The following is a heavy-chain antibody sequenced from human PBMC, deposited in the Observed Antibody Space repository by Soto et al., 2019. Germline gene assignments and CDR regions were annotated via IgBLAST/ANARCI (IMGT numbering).Heavy chain of an antibody. Sequence: QVQVQQSGPGLVKPSETLSLTCTVSSGPSKSHNWGWIRQPPGRGLEWIGYVYDTWSTSYNRSLRSRVNVSADTFTNRISLTLRFVTAADTAVYYCVRQGIGFLHGLVEVWGQGNTVIVSS. CDR3: VRQGIGFLHGLVEV. J-gene: IGHJ6*01. V-gene: IGHV4-59*08. CDR2: VYDTWST. D-gene: IGHD3-10*01. CDR1: SGPSKSHN.